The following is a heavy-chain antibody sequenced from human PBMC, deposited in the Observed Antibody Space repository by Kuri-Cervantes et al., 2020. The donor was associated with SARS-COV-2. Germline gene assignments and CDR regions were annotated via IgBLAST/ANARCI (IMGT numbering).Heavy chain of an antibody. CDR3: VRGAYWFDP. Sequence: SETLSLTCAVYGGSFSGYYWSWIRQPPGKGLEWIGEINHSGSTNYNPSLKSRVTISVDTSKNQFSLKLSSVTAADTAVYYCVRGAYWFDPWGQGTLVTVSS. J-gene: IGHJ5*02. V-gene: IGHV4-34*01. CDR2: INHSGST. CDR1: GGSFSGYY.